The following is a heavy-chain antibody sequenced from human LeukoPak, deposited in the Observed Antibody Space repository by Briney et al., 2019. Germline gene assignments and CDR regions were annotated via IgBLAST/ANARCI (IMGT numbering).Heavy chain of an antibody. D-gene: IGHD4-23*01. CDR1: GGSISSDGYS. CDR2: IFHGGST. V-gene: IGHV4-30-2*01. Sequence: PSETLSLTCAVSGGSISSDGYSWTWIRQPPGKGLEWIGSIFHGGSTYYNPSLKSRVTMSVDWSKNQFSLTLTSVTAADTAVYFCARIRGFYFDYWGQGTLVTVSS. J-gene: IGHJ4*02. CDR3: ARIRGFYFDY.